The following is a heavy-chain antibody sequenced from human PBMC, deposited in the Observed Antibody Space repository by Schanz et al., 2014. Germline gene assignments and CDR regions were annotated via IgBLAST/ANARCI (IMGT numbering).Heavy chain of an antibody. CDR2: IYTSGST. CDR1: GGSISSYY. Sequence: QVQLQESGPGLVKPSETLSLTCTVSGGSISSYYWSWIRQPAGKGLEWIGRIYTSGSTNYNPSLKRRVPMSPDASQNQFSLKLSSLTAADTAVYYCARDAHYDFWSGYYPPYYYYGMDVWGQGTTVTVSS. CDR3: ARDAHYDFWSGYYPPYYYYGMDV. J-gene: IGHJ6*02. D-gene: IGHD3-3*01. V-gene: IGHV4-4*07.